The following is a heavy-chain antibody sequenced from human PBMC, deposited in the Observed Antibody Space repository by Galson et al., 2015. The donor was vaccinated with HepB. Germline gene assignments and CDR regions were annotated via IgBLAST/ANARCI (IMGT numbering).Heavy chain of an antibody. V-gene: IGHV1-18*03. CDR2: INPYNNKT. Sequence: SVKVSCKASGYSFPTYGISWVRQAPGQGLEWMGWINPYNNKTSYAQELQGRVTMTTDTSTSTVYMDLRSLRSDDMAVYYCARDALRMTGYYSYYFDYWGQGTLVTVSS. D-gene: IGHD3-9*01. J-gene: IGHJ4*02. CDR3: ARDALRMTGYYSYYFDY. CDR1: GYSFPTYG.